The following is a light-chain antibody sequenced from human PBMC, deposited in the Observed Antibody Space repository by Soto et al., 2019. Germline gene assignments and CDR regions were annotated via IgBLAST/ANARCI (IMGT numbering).Light chain of an antibody. CDR1: TSNIGGNA. J-gene: IGLJ3*02. CDR3: AAWDASLNGWV. Sequence: QTVVTQPPSASGTPGQRVTISCSGSTSNIGGNAVNWYQQLPGMAPKVLIYTDNQRPSGVADRFSGSKSGTSASLAISGLQSEDEADYYCAAWDASLNGWVFGGGTKVTVL. CDR2: TDN. V-gene: IGLV1-44*01.